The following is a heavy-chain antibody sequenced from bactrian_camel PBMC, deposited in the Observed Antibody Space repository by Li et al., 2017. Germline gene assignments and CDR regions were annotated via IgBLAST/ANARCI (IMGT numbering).Heavy chain of an antibody. D-gene: IGHD8*01. V-gene: IGHV3S40*01. CDR3: AADVEPHGHNWDPKAFQY. Sequence: DVQLVESGGGLVQPGGSQRLSCAASGFTFRINRMTWVRQGPGKGLEWVSSISTLGDLTYYADSVKGRFTISGDNARNTLYLQMNSLRSGDTAQYYCAADVEPHGHNWDPKAFQYWGQGTQVTVS. J-gene: IGHJ4*01. CDR2: ISTLGDLT. CDR1: GFTFRINR.